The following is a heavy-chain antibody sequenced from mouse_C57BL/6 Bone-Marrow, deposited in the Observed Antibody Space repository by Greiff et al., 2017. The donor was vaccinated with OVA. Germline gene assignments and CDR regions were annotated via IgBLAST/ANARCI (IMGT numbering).Heavy chain of an antibody. D-gene: IGHD1-1*01. CDR3: ARGDYGSRNYFDY. Sequence: VQLQQPGAELVKPGASVKMSCKASGYTFTSYWITWVKQRPGQGLEWIGDIYPGSGSTNYNEKFKSKATLTVDKSSSTAYMQLSSLTSEDSAVYYCARGDYGSRNYFDYWGQGTTLTVSS. J-gene: IGHJ2*01. V-gene: IGHV1-55*01. CDR2: IYPGSGST. CDR1: GYTFTSYW.